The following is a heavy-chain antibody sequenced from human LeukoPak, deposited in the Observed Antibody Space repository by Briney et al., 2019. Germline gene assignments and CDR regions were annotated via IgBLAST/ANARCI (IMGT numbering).Heavy chain of an antibody. CDR3: ARPWDYYGWGSYFDY. J-gene: IGHJ4*02. V-gene: IGHV4-39*01. D-gene: IGHD3-10*01. CDR2: IYYSGST. CDR1: GGSISSSSYY. Sequence: PSETLSLTCTVSGGSISSSSYYWGWIRQPPGKGLEWIGSIYYSGSTYYNPSLKSRVTISVDTSKNQFSLKLSSVTAADTAVYYCARPWDYYGWGSYFDYWGQGTLVTVSS.